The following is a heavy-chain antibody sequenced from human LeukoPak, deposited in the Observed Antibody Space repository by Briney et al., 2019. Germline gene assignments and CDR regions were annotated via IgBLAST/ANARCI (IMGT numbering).Heavy chain of an antibody. Sequence: GGSLRLSYAASGFTFSSYAMNWVRQAPGKGLEWVSAISGSGGSTYYADSVKGRFTISRDNSKNTLYLHMNSLRAEDTAVYYCVLYGDYESPDGFDIWGQGTMVTVSS. D-gene: IGHD4-17*01. CDR1: GFTFSSYA. V-gene: IGHV3-23*01. CDR2: ISGSGGST. J-gene: IGHJ3*02. CDR3: VLYGDYESPDGFDI.